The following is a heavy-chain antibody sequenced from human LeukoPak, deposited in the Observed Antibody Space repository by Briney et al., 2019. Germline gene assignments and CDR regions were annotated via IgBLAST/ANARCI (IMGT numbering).Heavy chain of an antibody. V-gene: IGHV3-43D*03. J-gene: IGHJ3*02. D-gene: IGHD4-17*01. Sequence: GGSLRLSCAASGFTFDDYAMHWVRQAPGKGLEWVSLISWDGGSTYYADSVKGRFTISRDNSRNSLYLQMNSLRSEDTAMYYCAIETQHDYGDAFDIWGQGTMVTVSS. CDR3: AIETQHDYGDAFDI. CDR1: GFTFDDYA. CDR2: ISWDGGST.